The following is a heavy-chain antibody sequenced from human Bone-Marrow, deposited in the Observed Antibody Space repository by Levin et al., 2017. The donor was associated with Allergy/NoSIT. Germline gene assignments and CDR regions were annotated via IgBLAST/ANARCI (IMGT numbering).Heavy chain of an antibody. D-gene: IGHD3-9*01. J-gene: IGHJ3*02. CDR3: AREGDILSGHYDVFDI. CDR2: ITGADGDI. Sequence: PGGSLRLSCVASELAFKTYTMAWVRQAPGKGLEWVSSITGADGDIHSADSVKGRFTISRDNAKNSLYLQMNSLRVEDTAVYYCAREGDILSGHYDVFDIWGQGTMVTVSS. V-gene: IGHV3-21*06. CDR1: ELAFKTYT.